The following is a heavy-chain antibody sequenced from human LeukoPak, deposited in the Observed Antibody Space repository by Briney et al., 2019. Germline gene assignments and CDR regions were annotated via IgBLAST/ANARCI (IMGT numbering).Heavy chain of an antibody. V-gene: IGHV3-30*18. CDR3: AKGLQLWAPIDY. D-gene: IGHD5-18*01. J-gene: IGHJ4*02. CDR1: GFTFSSYG. Sequence: GGSLRLSCAASGFTFSSYGMHWVGQAPGKGLEGVAVISYDGSNKFYADSVKGRFTFSRDNSKNTLYLQMNSLRAEDTAVYYCAKGLQLWAPIDYWGQGTLVTVSS. CDR2: ISYDGSNK.